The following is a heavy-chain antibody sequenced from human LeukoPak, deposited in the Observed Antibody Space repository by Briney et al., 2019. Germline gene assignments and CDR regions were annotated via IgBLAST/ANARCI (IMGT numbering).Heavy chain of an antibody. V-gene: IGHV1-2*02. CDR1: GYTFTGYY. Sequence: ASVKVSCKASGYTFTGYYMHWVRQAPGQGLDWMGWINPNSGGTNYAQKFQGRVTMTRDTSISTAYMELSRLRSDDTAVYYCARGTYYYDSSGYYEGVYWGQGTLVTVSS. D-gene: IGHD3-22*01. CDR3: ARGTYYYDSSGYYEGVY. J-gene: IGHJ4*02. CDR2: INPNSGGT.